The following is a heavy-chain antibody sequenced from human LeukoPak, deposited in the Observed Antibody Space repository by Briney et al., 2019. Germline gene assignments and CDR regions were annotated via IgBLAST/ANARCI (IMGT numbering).Heavy chain of an antibody. V-gene: IGHV3-23*01. D-gene: IGHD3-16*01. CDR1: GFSFSSYA. CDR3: AKHLGDSEYYNMDV. J-gene: IGHJ6*02. Sequence: PGGSLRLSCAASGFSFSSYAMSWVRQAPGKGLEWVSTISGTGVSEYYADSVQGRFTISRDDSKNTLYLQMNSLRAEDTALYYCAKHLGDSEYYNMDVWGQGTTVTVSS. CDR2: ISGTGVSE.